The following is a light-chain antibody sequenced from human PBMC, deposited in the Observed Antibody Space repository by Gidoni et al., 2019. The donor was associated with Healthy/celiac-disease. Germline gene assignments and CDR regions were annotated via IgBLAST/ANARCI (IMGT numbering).Light chain of an antibody. V-gene: IGKV3-11*01. CDR2: EAS. CDR3: QQRSNWPAT. CDR1: QSVSSY. J-gene: IGKJ1*01. Sequence: IVLTQSPATLSLSPGERATLSCSASQSVSSYVAWYQQKPGQAPRLLIYEASNRATGIPARFSGSGSGTDFTLTISSLEPEDFAVYYCQQRSNWPATFGQGTKVEIK.